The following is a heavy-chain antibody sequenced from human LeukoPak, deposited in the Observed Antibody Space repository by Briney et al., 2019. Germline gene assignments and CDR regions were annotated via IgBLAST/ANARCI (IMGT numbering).Heavy chain of an antibody. CDR1: GFTFSSYS. CDR3: ARGDGSSRWLYFDY. V-gene: IGHV3-21*01. J-gene: IGHJ4*02. D-gene: IGHD6-13*01. Sequence: GGSLRLSCAASGFTFSSYSMNWVRQAPGKGLEWVSSISSSSSYIYYADSVKGRFTISRDNAKNSLYLQMNSLRAEDTAVYYCARGDGSSRWLYFDYWGQGTLVTVSS. CDR2: ISSSSSYI.